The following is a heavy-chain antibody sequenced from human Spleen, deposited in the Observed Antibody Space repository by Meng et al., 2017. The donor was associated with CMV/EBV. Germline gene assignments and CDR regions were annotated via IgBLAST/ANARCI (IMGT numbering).Heavy chain of an antibody. V-gene: IGHV1-46*01. J-gene: IGHJ4*02. CDR3: ARKYCSDTNCPLAY. CDR1: GSFSTDYH. CDR2: INPSGGST. D-gene: IGHD2-2*01. Sequence: ASVKVSCKSSGSFSTDYHIHWVRQAPGQGLEWMGIINPSGGSTTYAQKFQGRVTMTRDRSTSTVYMELSSLKSEDTALYFCARKYCSDTNCPLAYWGQGTLVTVSS.